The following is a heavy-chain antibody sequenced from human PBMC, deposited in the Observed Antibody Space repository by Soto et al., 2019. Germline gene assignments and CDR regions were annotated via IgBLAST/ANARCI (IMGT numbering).Heavy chain of an antibody. D-gene: IGHD3-16*01. Sequence: QVQLVESGGGVVQPGRSLRLSCAASGVTFSSFAMHWVRQAPGKGLEWVAVISHDGDNKYYADSVKGRFTISRDHSKNTLYLQMSSLRAEVTAVYYCAINPEFYVWGLEGYFDYWGQGTLVTVSS. CDR2: ISHDGDNK. J-gene: IGHJ4*02. CDR1: GVTFSSFA. V-gene: IGHV3-30*03. CDR3: AINPEFYVWGLEGYFDY.